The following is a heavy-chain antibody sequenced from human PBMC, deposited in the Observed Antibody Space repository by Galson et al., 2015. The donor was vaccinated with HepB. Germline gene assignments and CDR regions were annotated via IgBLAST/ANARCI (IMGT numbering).Heavy chain of an antibody. J-gene: IGHJ4*02. Sequence: SLRLSCAASGFTFSSYAMSWVRQAPGKGLEWVSAISGSGGSTYYADSVKGRFTISRDNSKNTLYLQMNSLRAEDTAVYYCAKGDSSGPSFDYWGQGTLVTVSS. D-gene: IGHD3-22*01. CDR3: AKGDSSGPSFDY. CDR1: GFTFSSYA. CDR2: ISGSGGST. V-gene: IGHV3-23*01.